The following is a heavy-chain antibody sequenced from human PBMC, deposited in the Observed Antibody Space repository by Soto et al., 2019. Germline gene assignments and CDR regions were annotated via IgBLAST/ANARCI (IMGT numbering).Heavy chain of an antibody. CDR3: ARVLGNDGFDI. Sequence: PSETLSLTCTVSGGSISSGGYYWSWIRQPPGKGLEWIGYIYHSGSTNYNPSLKSRVTISVDKSKNQFSLKLSSVTAADTTAVYYCARVLGNDGFDIWGQGTMVTVSS. J-gene: IGHJ3*02. CDR1: GGSISSGGYY. D-gene: IGHD3-3*02. V-gene: IGHV4-61*08. CDR2: IYHSGST.